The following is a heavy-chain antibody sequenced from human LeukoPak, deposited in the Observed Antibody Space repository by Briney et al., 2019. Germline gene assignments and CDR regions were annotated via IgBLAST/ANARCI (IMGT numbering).Heavy chain of an antibody. V-gene: IGHV4-39*01. D-gene: IGHD3-3*01. CDR2: IYSSGSA. CDR3: QSRYLEWLLEY. CDR1: GGSINSNNYY. Sequence: SETLSLTCTVSGGSINSNNYYWGWIRQPPGKGLEWIGSIYSSGSAYYNPSLKSRVTISVDTSKDQFSLRLSSVTAADTAVYYCQSRYLEWLLEYWGQGTLVTVSS. J-gene: IGHJ4*02.